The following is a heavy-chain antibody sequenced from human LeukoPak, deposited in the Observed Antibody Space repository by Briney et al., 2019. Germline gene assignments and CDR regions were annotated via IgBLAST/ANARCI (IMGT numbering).Heavy chain of an antibody. D-gene: IGHD4-23*01. CDR1: GGSISSSSYY. Sequence: PSETLSLTCTVSGGSISSSSYYWGWIRQPPGKGLEWIGSIYYSGSTYYNPSLKSRVTISVDRSKNQFSLKLSSVTAADTAVYYCASKHDYGGNSPWDYWGQGTLATVSS. V-gene: IGHV4-39*07. CDR2: IYYSGST. CDR3: ASKHDYGGNSPWDY. J-gene: IGHJ4*02.